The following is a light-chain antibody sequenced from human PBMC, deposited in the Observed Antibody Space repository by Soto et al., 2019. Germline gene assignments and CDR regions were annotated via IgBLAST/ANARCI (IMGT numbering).Light chain of an antibody. J-gene: IGKJ3*01. Sequence: EIVLTQSPATLSLSPGERATLSCRASQSVSSYLAGYQQKPGQAPSLLIYDASNRATGIPARFSGSGSGTDFTLTISSLEPEDFAVYYCQQRSNWPTFGPGTKVDIK. CDR2: DAS. CDR3: QQRSNWPT. CDR1: QSVSSY. V-gene: IGKV3-11*01.